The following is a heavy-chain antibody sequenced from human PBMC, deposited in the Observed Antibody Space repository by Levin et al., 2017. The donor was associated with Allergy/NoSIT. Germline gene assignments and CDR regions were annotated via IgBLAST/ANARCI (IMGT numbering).Heavy chain of an antibody. Sequence: SETLSLTCTVSGGSISSGDYYWSWIRQPPGTGLEWIGYIYYSGSTYYNPSLKSRVTISVDTSKNQFSLKLSSVTAADTAVYYCARDPDSKNDAFDIWGQGTMVTVSS. CDR3: ARDPDSKNDAFDI. J-gene: IGHJ3*02. CDR1: GGSISSGDYY. CDR2: IYYSGST. V-gene: IGHV4-30-4*01. D-gene: IGHD3-22*01.